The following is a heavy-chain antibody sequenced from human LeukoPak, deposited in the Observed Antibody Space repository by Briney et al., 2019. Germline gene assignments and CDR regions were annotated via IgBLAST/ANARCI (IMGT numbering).Heavy chain of an antibody. Sequence: SETLSLTCTVSGGSISTYYWSWIRQAPGKGLEWIGNIYSSGSTNYNPSLKSRVTISVDTSKNQFSLKLSSVTAADTAVYYCARGIAAAGTFDYWGQGTLVTVSS. V-gene: IGHV4-59*01. D-gene: IGHD6-13*01. J-gene: IGHJ4*02. CDR3: ARGIAAAGTFDY. CDR1: GGSISTYY. CDR2: IYSSGST.